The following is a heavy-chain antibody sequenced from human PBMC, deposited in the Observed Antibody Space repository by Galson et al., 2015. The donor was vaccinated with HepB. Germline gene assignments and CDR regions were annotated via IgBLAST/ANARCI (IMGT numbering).Heavy chain of an antibody. V-gene: IGHV3-15*01. J-gene: IGHJ4*02. CDR2: IKSKTDGGKT. CDR3: TTEGYYYVISGYIPYFDY. D-gene: IGHD3-22*01. Sequence: SLRLSCAASGFTFSNAWMSWVRQAPGKGLEWVGRIKSKTDGGKTDYAAPVKGRFTISRDDSKNTLYLQMNSLKTEDTAVYYCTTEGYYYVISGYIPYFDYWGQGTLVTVSS. CDR1: GFTFSNAW.